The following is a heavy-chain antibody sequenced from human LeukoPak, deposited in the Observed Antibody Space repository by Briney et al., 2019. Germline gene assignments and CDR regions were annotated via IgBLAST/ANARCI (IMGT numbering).Heavy chain of an antibody. CDR1: GRSFSGYY. J-gene: IGHJ5*02. Sequence: SETLSLTCAVYGRSFSGYYWSGLHQPPGQGLEWSGEINHSGSTNYNPSLKSRVTISVDTSKNQFALKLSSVTAADTAVYYCARGAKPRAAAGPSWFHPWGQGTLVTVSS. CDR3: ARGAKPRAAAGPSWFHP. CDR2: INHSGST. D-gene: IGHD6-13*01. V-gene: IGHV4-34*01.